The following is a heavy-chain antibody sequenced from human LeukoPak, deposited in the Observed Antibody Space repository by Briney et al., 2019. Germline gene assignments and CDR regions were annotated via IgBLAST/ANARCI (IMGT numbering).Heavy chain of an antibody. D-gene: IGHD6-13*01. J-gene: IGHJ3*02. Sequence: GESLKISCKGSGYSFSSYWIGWARQMPGKGLEWMGIIYPGDSDTRYSPSFQGQVTISADKSITTAYLQWSSLKASDTAMYYCARQLAAAGPSRAFDIWGQGTMVTVSS. CDR1: GYSFSSYW. CDR3: ARQLAAAGPSRAFDI. V-gene: IGHV5-51*01. CDR2: IYPGDSDT.